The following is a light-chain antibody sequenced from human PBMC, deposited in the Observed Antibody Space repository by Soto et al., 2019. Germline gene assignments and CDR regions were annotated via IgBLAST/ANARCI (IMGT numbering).Light chain of an antibody. J-gene: IGKJ2*01. CDR1: ESVGSN. Sequence: EIVMTQSPATLSVSPGERATLSCRASESVGSNLAWYQQKPGQAPRLLIHGASKRATGIPARFSGSGSGTEFTLTISSLKSEDFAVDYCQQYYKWPPETFGQGTKVAIK. V-gene: IGKV3-15*01. CDR3: QQYYKWPPET. CDR2: GAS.